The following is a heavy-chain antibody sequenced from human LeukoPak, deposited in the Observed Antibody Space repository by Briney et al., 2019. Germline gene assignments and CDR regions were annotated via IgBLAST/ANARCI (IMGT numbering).Heavy chain of an antibody. CDR3: ARGVSWTFDN. CDR1: GFTFSTYW. Sequence: GGSLRLSCAASGFTFSTYWMSWVRQAPGKGLEWVANIKQDGSEKYYVDSVKGRFTVSRDNAKSSLSLQMNILRVEDTAVYYCARGVSWTFDNWGRGALVTVSS. CDR2: IKQDGSEK. J-gene: IGHJ4*02. D-gene: IGHD6-13*01. V-gene: IGHV3-7*04.